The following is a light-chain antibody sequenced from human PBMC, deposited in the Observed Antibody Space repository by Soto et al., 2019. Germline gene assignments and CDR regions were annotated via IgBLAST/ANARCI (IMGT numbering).Light chain of an antibody. CDR2: DAS. J-gene: IGKJ4*01. CDR3: QQRSNWPPTLT. CDR1: QSVSSN. V-gene: IGKV3-11*01. Sequence: DIVLTQSPATLSLSPGERATLSCRASQSVSSNLAWYQHKPVQPPRLLLYDASSRATGSPARFSGSGSGTDFTLTISSLEPEDSAVYYCQQRSNWPPTLTFGGGTKVEIQ.